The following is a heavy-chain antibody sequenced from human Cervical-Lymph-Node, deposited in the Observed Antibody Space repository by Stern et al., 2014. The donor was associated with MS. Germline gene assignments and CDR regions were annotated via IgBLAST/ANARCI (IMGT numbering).Heavy chain of an antibody. CDR1: GFTFSAYA. CDR3: AKIVPATIQFDAFDI. J-gene: IGHJ3*02. Sequence: VQLVESGGGVVQPGRSLRLACAASGFTFSAYAMHWVRRAPGQGLEWVAVTSYNGTKEYYAASVKGRFTISRDNSKNTLYLQMDNLSAEDTALYYCAKIVPATIQFDAFDIWGQGTMVTVSS. V-gene: IGHV3-30*18. CDR2: TSYNGTKE. D-gene: IGHD2-2*02.